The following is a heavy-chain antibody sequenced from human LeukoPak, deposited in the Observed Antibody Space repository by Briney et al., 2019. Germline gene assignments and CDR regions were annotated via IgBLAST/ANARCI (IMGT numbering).Heavy chain of an antibody. V-gene: IGHV3-53*01. CDR3: ARAKWELIPPGY. Sequence: PGGSLRLSCAASGFTVSSNYMSWVRQAPGKGLEWVSVIYSGGSTYYADSVKGRFTISRDNYTNTLYLQMNSLRAEDKAVYYCARAKWELIPPGYWGQGTLVTVSS. J-gene: IGHJ4*02. CDR2: IYSGGST. D-gene: IGHD1-26*01. CDR1: GFTVSSNY.